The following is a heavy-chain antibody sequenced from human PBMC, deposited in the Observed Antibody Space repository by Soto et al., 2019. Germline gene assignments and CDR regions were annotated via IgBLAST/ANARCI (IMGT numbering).Heavy chain of an antibody. CDR2: ISWDGGST. CDR1: GFTFDDYT. Sequence: GGSLRLSCAASGFTFDDYTVHWVRQAPGKGLEWVSLISWDGGSTYYADSVKGRFTISRDNSKNSLYLQMNSLRTEDTALYYCAKANIVVVTGTPEHDAFDSWGQGTMVTVSS. D-gene: IGHD2-21*02. J-gene: IGHJ3*02. CDR3: AKANIVVVTGTPEHDAFDS. V-gene: IGHV3-43*01.